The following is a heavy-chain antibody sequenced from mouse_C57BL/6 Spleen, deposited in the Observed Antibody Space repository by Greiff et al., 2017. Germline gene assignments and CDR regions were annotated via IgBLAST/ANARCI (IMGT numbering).Heavy chain of an antibody. V-gene: IGHV6-3*01. D-gene: IGHD1-1*01. Sequence: EVNVVESGGGLVQPGGSMKLSCVASGFTFSNYWMNWVRQSPEKGLEWVAQIRLKSDNYATHYAESVKGRFTISRDDSKSSVYLQMNNVRAEDTGIYYCTGGGSSYDWYFDVWGTGTTVTVSS. CDR2: IRLKSDNYAT. J-gene: IGHJ1*03. CDR3: TGGGSSYDWYFDV. CDR1: GFTFSNYW.